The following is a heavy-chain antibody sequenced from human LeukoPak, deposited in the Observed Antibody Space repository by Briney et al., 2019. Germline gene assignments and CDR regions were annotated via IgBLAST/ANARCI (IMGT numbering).Heavy chain of an antibody. CDR2: IYVGGDT. Sequence: GSLRLSCAASGFTVSSNYISWVRQAPGKGLEWVSVIYVGGDTYYAGSVKGRFTISRDKSKNTVYLQMNSLRVEDTAVYYCARDRVEGGGRLGAFDIWGQGTMVTVSS. V-gene: IGHV3-66*01. CDR1: GFTVSSNY. D-gene: IGHD2-15*01. CDR3: ARDRVEGGGRLGAFDI. J-gene: IGHJ3*02.